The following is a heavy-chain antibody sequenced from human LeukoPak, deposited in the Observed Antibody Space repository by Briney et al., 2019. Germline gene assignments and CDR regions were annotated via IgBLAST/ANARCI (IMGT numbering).Heavy chain of an antibody. Sequence: GGSLRLSCAASGFTFSSYAMHWVRQAPGKGLEWVAVISYDGSNKYYADSVKGRFTISRDNSKNTLYLQMNSLRAEDTAVYYCARDSMVRGVTTYYFDYWGQGTVVTVSS. D-gene: IGHD3-10*01. CDR1: GFTFSSYA. V-gene: IGHV3-30-3*01. J-gene: IGHJ4*02. CDR3: ARDSMVRGVTTYYFDY. CDR2: ISYDGSNK.